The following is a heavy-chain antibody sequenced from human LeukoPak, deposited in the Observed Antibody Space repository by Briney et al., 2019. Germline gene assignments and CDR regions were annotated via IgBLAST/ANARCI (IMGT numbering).Heavy chain of an antibody. V-gene: IGHV3-48*04. J-gene: IGHJ4*02. D-gene: IGHD2-2*02. CDR3: ARDRFVYTH. CDR2: IRSSGSTI. Sequence: GGSLRLSCAASGFTFSSYSMNWVRQAPGKGLEWVSYIRSSGSTIYYVDSVKGRFTISRDNAKNSLYLQMNSLRAEDTAVYYCARDRFVYTHWGQGTLVAVSS. CDR1: GFTFSSYS.